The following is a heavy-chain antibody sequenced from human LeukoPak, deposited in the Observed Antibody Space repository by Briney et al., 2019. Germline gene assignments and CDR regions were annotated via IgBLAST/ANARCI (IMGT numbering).Heavy chain of an antibody. CDR2: IWYDGSNK. CDR1: GFTFSSYG. Sequence: PGGSLRLSCAASGFTFSSYGMHWVRQAPGKGLEWVAVIWYDGSNKYYADSVKGRFTISRDNSKNTLYLQMNSLRAEDTAVYYCAKDGNYGDPDSFDYWGQETLVTVSS. V-gene: IGHV3-33*06. D-gene: IGHD4-17*01. CDR3: AKDGNYGDPDSFDY. J-gene: IGHJ4*02.